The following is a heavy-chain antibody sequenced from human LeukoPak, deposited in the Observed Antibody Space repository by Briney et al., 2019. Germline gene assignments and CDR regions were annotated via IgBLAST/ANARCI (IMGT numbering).Heavy chain of an antibody. CDR2: INSDGSKT. D-gene: IGHD3/OR15-3a*01. CDR1: GFTFSSYW. V-gene: IGHV3-74*01. J-gene: IGHJ4*02. Sequence: GGPLRLSCSASGFTFSSYWMHWLRPAPGKELVWVSSINSDGSKTTYADSVKGRFNLSRDNAKNTLYLQMIRLRAEDTAVYYCARDVDFVDYWGQGTVVTVSS. CDR3: ARDVDFVDY.